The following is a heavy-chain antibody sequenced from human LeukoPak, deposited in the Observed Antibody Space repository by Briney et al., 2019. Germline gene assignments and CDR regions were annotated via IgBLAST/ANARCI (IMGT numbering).Heavy chain of an antibody. CDR2: INPNSGGT. CDR1: GYTFTGYY. V-gene: IGHV1-2*02. CDR3: ARGMVRGVNNYYYYYMDV. Sequence: ASVKVSCKAPGYTFTGYYMHWVRQAPGQGLEWMGWINPNSGGTNYAQKFQGRVTMTRDTSISTAYMELSRLRSDDTAVYYCARGMVRGVNNYYYYYMDVWGKGTTVTVSS. D-gene: IGHD3-10*01. J-gene: IGHJ6*03.